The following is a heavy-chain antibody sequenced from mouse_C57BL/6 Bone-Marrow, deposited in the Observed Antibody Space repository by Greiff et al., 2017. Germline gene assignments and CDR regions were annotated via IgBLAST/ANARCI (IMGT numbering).Heavy chain of an antibody. D-gene: IGHD1-1*01. CDR1: GYTFTSYW. J-gene: IGHJ1*03. CDR2: IYPSDSET. V-gene: IGHV1-61*01. Sequence: QVQLKQSGAELVRPRSSVKLSCKASGYTFTSYWMDWVKQRPGQGLEWIGNIYPSDSETHYNQKFKDKATLTVDKSSSTAYMQLSSLTSEDSAVYYCARNDDGSSYWYFDVWVTGTTVTVSS. CDR3: ARNDDGSSYWYFDV.